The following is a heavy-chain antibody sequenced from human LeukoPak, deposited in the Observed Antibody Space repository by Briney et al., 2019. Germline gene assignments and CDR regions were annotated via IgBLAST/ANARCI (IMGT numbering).Heavy chain of an antibody. J-gene: IGHJ6*02. D-gene: IGHD3-22*01. Sequence: ASVKVSCKASGYTFTSYGISWVRQAPGQGLEWMGWINTYNVNTNYAQKLQGRVTLTTDTSTSTAYMELRSLRSDDTAVYYCARAVYYDSSGYYEGYYYYYGMDVWGQGTTVTVSS. V-gene: IGHV1-18*01. CDR1: GYTFTSYG. CDR3: ARAVYYDSSGYYEGYYYYYGMDV. CDR2: INTYNVNT.